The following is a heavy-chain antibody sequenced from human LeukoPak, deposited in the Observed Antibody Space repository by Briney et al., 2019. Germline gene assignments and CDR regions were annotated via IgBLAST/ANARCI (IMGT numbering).Heavy chain of an antibody. CDR1: GGSISSNNW. D-gene: IGHD3-10*01. V-gene: IGHV4-4*02. CDR2: IYRSGST. J-gene: IGHJ4*02. CDR3: ARVVYGSGNNFDY. Sequence: PSGTLSLTCAVSGGSISSNNWWSWVRQPPGKGLEWIGEIYRSGSTNYNPSLKSRVSISIDKSKNQFSLKVTSVTAADTAVYYCARVVYGSGNNFDYWGQGTLVTVSS.